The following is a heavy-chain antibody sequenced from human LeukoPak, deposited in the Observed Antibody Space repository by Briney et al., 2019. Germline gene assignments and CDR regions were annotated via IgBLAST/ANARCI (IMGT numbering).Heavy chain of an antibody. CDR1: GFTFSSYE. J-gene: IGHJ4*02. V-gene: IGHV3-48*03. CDR3: AREVKGGSSTRDY. CDR2: ISSSGSTI. D-gene: IGHD1-26*01. Sequence: PVGSLRLSCAAPGFTFSSYEMNWVRQAPGKGLEWVSYISSSGSTIYYADSVKGRFTISRDNAKNSLYLQMNSLRAEDTAVYYCAREVKGGSSTRDYWGQGTLVTVSS.